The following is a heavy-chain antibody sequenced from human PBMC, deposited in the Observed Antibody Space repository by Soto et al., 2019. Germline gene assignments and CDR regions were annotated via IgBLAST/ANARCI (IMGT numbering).Heavy chain of an antibody. CDR1: GYTFTSYG. Sequence: ASVKVSCKASGYTFTSYGISWVRQAPGQGLEWMGWISAYNGNTNYAQKLQGRVTMTTDTSTSTAYMELRSLRSDDTAVYYFARAYDYVWGSYRYTFDYWGQGTLVTVSS. D-gene: IGHD3-16*02. J-gene: IGHJ4*02. CDR2: ISAYNGNT. CDR3: ARAYDYVWGSYRYTFDY. V-gene: IGHV1-18*01.